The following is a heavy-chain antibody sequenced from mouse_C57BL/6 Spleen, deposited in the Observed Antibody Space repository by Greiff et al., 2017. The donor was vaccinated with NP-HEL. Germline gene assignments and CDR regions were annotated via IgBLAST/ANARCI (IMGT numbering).Heavy chain of an antibody. CDR3: ARSPMVTFDY. D-gene: IGHD2-2*01. CDR1: GYTFTSYW. Sequence: VQLQQPGAELVRPGTSVKLSCKASGYTFTSYWMHWVKQRPGQGLEWIGVIDPSDSYTNYNQKFKGKATLTVDTSSSTAYMQLNSLTSEDSAVYYCARSPMVTFDYWGQGTTLTVSS. CDR2: IDPSDSYT. J-gene: IGHJ2*01. V-gene: IGHV1-59*01.